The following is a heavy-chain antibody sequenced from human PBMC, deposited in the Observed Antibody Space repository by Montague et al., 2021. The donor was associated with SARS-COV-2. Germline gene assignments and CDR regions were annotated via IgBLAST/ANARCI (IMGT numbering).Heavy chain of an antibody. Sequence: SETLSLTCTVSGGSISTYYWNWIRQPPGKGLEWIGYMYYSGSTNYNPSLKSRVTLSVDTSKNQFSLKLSSVTAADTAVYYCARDFDYWGQGTLVTVSS. CDR1: GGSISTYY. CDR2: MYYSGST. J-gene: IGHJ4*02. V-gene: IGHV4-59*13. CDR3: ARDFDY.